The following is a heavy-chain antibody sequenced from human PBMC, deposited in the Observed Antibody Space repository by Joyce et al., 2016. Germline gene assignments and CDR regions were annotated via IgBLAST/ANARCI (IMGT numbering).Heavy chain of an antibody. J-gene: IGHJ4*02. V-gene: IGHV3-74*01. Sequence: EVQLVESGGGLVQPGGSLRLSCSASGFTFSSYWMHWVRQAPGKGLVWVSRINTEGRAINYADSVKGRFTISRDNAKDTVYLQMNRLRDEDTAVYYCVREGGGIYFDYWGQGTLVTVSS. CDR2: INTEGRAI. D-gene: IGHD2-15*01. CDR3: VREGGGIYFDY. CDR1: GFTFSSYW.